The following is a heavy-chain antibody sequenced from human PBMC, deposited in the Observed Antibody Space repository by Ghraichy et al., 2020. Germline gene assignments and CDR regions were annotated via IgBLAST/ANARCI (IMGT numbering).Heavy chain of an antibody. V-gene: IGHV1-69*13. CDR1: GGTFSSYA. CDR3: ARAAEMAYNRPYFDY. D-gene: IGHD5-24*01. J-gene: IGHJ4*02. Sequence: SVKVSCKASGGTFSSYAISWVRQAPGQGLEWMGGIIPIFGTANYAQKFQGRVTITADESTSTAYMELSSLRSEDTAVYYCARAAEMAYNRPYFDYWGQGTLVTVSS. CDR2: IIPIFGTA.